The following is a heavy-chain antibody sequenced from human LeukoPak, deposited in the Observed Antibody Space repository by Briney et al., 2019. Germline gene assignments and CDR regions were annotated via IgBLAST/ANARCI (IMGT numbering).Heavy chain of an antibody. J-gene: IGHJ3*01. D-gene: IGHD1-1*01. Sequence: PSETLSLTSTVSGGSITTYYWSWSRQPAGKGLECIGRISTSGRTNYNPSLKRRLTISADTSKNQFSLILNSVTAADTAVYYCAVGRPRNATRLDDGYDFWGQGTMVTVSS. CDR2: ISTSGRT. V-gene: IGHV4-4*07. CDR1: GGSITTYY. CDR3: AVGRPRNATRLDDGYDF.